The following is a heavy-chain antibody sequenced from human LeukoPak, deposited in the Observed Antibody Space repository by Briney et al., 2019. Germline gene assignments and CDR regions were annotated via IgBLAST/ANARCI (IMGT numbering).Heavy chain of an antibody. CDR1: GSSMSSYY. Sequence: SETLSLTCTVSGSSMSSYYWSWIRQPPGKGLEWIGYIYYSGSTNYNPSLKSRVTISVDTSKNQFSLKLSSVTAADTAVYYCARGITMIVGGDAFDIWGQGTMVTVSS. CDR2: IYYSGST. D-gene: IGHD3-22*01. J-gene: IGHJ3*02. V-gene: IGHV4-59*08. CDR3: ARGITMIVGGDAFDI.